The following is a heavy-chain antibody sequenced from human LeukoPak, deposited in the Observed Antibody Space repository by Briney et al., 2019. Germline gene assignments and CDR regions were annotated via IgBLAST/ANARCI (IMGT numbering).Heavy chain of an antibody. Sequence: GGSLRLSCAASGFTVSSNYMSWVRQAPGKGLEWVSVIYSGGSTYYADSVKGRFTISRDNSKNTLYLQMNSLRAGDTAVYYCARGEGYSYGFDYWGQGTLVTVSS. CDR2: IYSGGST. J-gene: IGHJ4*02. D-gene: IGHD5-18*01. V-gene: IGHV3-53*01. CDR1: GFTVSSNY. CDR3: ARGEGYSYGFDY.